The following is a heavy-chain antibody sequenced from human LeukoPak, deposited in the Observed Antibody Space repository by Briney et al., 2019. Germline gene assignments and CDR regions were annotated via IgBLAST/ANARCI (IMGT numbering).Heavy chain of an antibody. Sequence: SETLSLTCTVSGGSISSYYWSWIRQPAGKGLEWIGRIYTSGSTNYNPSFKSRVTISVDKSKNQFSLKLSSVTAADTAVYYCARALPSSGSSSDVFDYWGQGTLVTVSS. CDR2: IYTSGST. J-gene: IGHJ4*02. V-gene: IGHV4-4*07. CDR1: GGSISSYY. D-gene: IGHD6-19*01. CDR3: ARALPSSGSSSDVFDY.